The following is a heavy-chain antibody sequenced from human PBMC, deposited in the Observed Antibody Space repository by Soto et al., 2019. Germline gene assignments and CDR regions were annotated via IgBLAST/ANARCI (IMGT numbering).Heavy chain of an antibody. CDR2: IAYDGTNQ. D-gene: IGHD5-12*01. Sequence: PVGSLRLSCEASGFNFRTYGMDWVRQAPGKGLEWVAVIAYDGTNQYYAHSVRGRITISRDNSKNTLYLQMNSLREDDTAVYYCAREGYSGYDYRIGHHLYYGMDVWGQGTTVTVS. CDR1: GFNFRTYG. V-gene: IGHV3-30*03. CDR3: AREGYSGYDYRIGHHLYYGMDV. J-gene: IGHJ6*02.